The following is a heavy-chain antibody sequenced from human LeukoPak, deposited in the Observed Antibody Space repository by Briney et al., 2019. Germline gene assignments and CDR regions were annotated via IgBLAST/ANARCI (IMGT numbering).Heavy chain of an antibody. CDR1: GYTFTDYY. CDR2: INPKSGGT. D-gene: IGHD2-2*02. Sequence: ASVKVSCKASGYTFTDYYMHWVRQAPGQGLEWMGWINPKSGGTKYAQRFQGRMTITRDTSINTAYMELSSLRSDDTAVYYCARAQVAAAIGYYYYMDVWGKGTTVTVSS. CDR3: ARAQVAAAIGYYYYMDV. J-gene: IGHJ6*03. V-gene: IGHV1-2*02.